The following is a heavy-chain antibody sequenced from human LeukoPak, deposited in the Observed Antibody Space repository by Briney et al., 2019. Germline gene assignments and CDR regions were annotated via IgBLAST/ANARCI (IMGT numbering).Heavy chain of an antibody. J-gene: IGHJ4*02. Sequence: GGSLRLSCAASGFTFSSYALSWVRQAPGKGLEWVSAISGSGGSTYYADSVKGRFTISRDNSKNTLYLQMYSLRAEDTAVYYCAKVQNYYGSGSPDYWGQGTLVTVSS. D-gene: IGHD3-10*01. CDR2: ISGSGGST. V-gene: IGHV3-23*01. CDR1: GFTFSSYA. CDR3: AKVQNYYGSGSPDY.